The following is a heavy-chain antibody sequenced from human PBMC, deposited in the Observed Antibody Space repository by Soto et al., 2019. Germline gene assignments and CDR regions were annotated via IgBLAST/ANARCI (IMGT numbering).Heavy chain of an antibody. CDR3: ARDGSKIDGYGVQLGY. CDR1: GYTFTSYD. CDR2: MNPNSGDT. J-gene: IGHJ4*02. V-gene: IGHV1-8*01. D-gene: IGHD4-17*01. Sequence: QVQLVQSGAEVKKPGASVKVSCKASGYTFTSYDINWVRQATGQGLEWMGGMNPNSGDTGLAQKFQGRITMTRNTSITTAYMELSSLRSEDTAVYYCARDGSKIDGYGVQLGYWGQGTVVTVSS.